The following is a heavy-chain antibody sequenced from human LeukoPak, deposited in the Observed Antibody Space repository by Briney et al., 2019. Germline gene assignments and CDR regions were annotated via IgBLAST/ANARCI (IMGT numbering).Heavy chain of an antibody. J-gene: IGHJ5*02. CDR2: ISYDGNNK. V-gene: IGHV3-30-3*01. CDR1: GFTFSSYA. Sequence: GGSLRLSCAASGFTFSSYAMHWVRQAPGKGLEWVAVISYDGNNKYYADSVKGRFTISRDDSKNTLYLQMNSLRPEDTAVYYCAGEGIAAAGILGWFDPWGQGTLVTVSS. D-gene: IGHD6-13*01. CDR3: AGEGIAAAGILGWFDP.